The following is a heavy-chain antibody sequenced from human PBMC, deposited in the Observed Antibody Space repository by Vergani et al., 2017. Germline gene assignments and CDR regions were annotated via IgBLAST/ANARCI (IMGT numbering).Heavy chain of an antibody. CDR3: ARVSRGLFDY. D-gene: IGHD3-10*01. J-gene: IGHJ4*02. CDR1: GFTFSSYA. Sequence: EVQLVASGGGLVQPGGSLRLSCAASGFTFSSYAMHWVRQAPGKGLEYVSAISSNGGSTYYANSVKGRFTISRDNSKNTLYLQMGSLRAEDMAVYYCARVSRGLFDYWGQGTLVSVSS. V-gene: IGHV3-64*01. CDR2: ISSNGGST.